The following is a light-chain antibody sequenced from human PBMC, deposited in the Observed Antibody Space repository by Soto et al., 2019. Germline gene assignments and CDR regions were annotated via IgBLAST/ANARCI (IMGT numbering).Light chain of an antibody. J-gene: IGKJ1*01. CDR3: QQYNGWPPRT. CDR1: QSVSSN. CDR2: DAF. Sequence: EIVMTQSPATLSVSPGERVTLSCRASQSVSSNLAWYQQRPGQAPRLLIYDAFTRATGVPARFSGSGSGTNFTLTISSLQFEDFAVYYCQQYNGWPPRTFGQGTKVDIK. V-gene: IGKV3-15*01.